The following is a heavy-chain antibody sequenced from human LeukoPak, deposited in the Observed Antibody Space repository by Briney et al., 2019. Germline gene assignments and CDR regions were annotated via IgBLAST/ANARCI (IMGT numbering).Heavy chain of an antibody. CDR3: ARASYCSGGSCYSADVKKRFDP. V-gene: IGHV4-39*07. J-gene: IGHJ5*02. D-gene: IGHD2-15*01. CDR1: GGSISSSSYY. CDR2: IYYSGST. Sequence: SETLSLTCTVSGGSISSSSYYWGWIRQPPGKGLEWIGSIYYSGSTYYNPSLKSRVTISVDTSKNQFSLKLSSVTAADTAVYYCARASYCSGGSCYSADVKKRFDPWGQGTLVTVSS.